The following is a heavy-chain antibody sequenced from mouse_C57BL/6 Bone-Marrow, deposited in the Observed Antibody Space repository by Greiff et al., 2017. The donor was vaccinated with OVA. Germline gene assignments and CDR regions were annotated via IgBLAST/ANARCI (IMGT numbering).Heavy chain of an antibody. Sequence: EVQLQESGAELVKPGASVKLSCTASGFNIKDYYMPWVKQRTEQGLEWIGRIDPEDGETKYAPKFQGKATITADTSSNTAYLQLSSLTSEDTTVYYCDRSPYGYAASPFAYWGQGTLVTVSA. J-gene: IGHJ3*01. CDR3: DRSPYGYAASPFAY. CDR2: IDPEDGET. D-gene: IGHD2-2*01. V-gene: IGHV14-2*01. CDR1: GFNIKDYY.